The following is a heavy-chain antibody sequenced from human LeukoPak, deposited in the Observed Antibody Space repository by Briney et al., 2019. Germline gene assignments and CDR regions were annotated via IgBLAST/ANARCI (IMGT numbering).Heavy chain of an antibody. D-gene: IGHD3-10*02. J-gene: IGHJ4*02. CDR3: ARDYVTMAPDY. Sequence: PGGSLRLSCAASGFTFHTYGMNWVRQAPGKGLGWLSYIGPGPSHTYYADSVRGRFVISRDDAKSSLYLQMSSLRAEDTAVYYCARDYVTMAPDYGGLGTLVTVSS. V-gene: IGHV3-21*06. CDR1: GFTFHTYG. CDR2: IGPGPSHT.